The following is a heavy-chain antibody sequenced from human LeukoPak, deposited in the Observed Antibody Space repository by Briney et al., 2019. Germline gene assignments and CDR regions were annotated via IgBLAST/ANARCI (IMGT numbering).Heavy chain of an antibody. V-gene: IGHV3-23*01. J-gene: IGHJ4*02. CDR3: AKDLFPADTAMPD. D-gene: IGHD5-18*01. Sequence: GGSLRLSCAASGFTFSSYAMSWARQAPGKGLEWVSAISGSGGSTYYADSVKGRFTISRDNSKNTLYLQMNSLRAEDTAVYYCAKDLFPADTAMPDWGQGTLVTVSS. CDR2: ISGSGGST. CDR1: GFTFSSYA.